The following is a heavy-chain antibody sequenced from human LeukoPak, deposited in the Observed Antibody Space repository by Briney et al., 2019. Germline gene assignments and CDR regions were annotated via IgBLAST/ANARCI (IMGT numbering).Heavy chain of an antibody. V-gene: IGHV3-53*01. CDR3: ARDPPGIRVPGV. Sequence: GGSLTLSCAASGITVSSNYMTWVRQAPRRGLEGVSVLYYGGTTYYTESVKGRFTVTRDKSKNTPYLQMGSLRVEDTVVYYCARDPPGIRVPGVWGQGTLVTVS. J-gene: IGHJ4*02. D-gene: IGHD6-19*01. CDR1: GITVSSNY. CDR2: LYYGGTT.